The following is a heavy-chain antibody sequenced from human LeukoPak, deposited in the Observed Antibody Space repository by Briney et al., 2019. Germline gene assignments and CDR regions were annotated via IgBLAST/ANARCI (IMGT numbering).Heavy chain of an antibody. V-gene: IGHV3-30*04. CDR3: TTAPLCCSSTS. CDR2: ISYDRSNK. Sequence: GGSLRLSCAASGFTFSSYAMHWVRQAPGKGLEWVAVISYDRSNKYYADSVKGRFTISRDNSKNTLYLQMNSLRAEDTAVYYCTTAPLCCSSTSWGQGTLVTVSS. J-gene: IGHJ4*02. CDR1: GFTFSSYA. D-gene: IGHD2-2*01.